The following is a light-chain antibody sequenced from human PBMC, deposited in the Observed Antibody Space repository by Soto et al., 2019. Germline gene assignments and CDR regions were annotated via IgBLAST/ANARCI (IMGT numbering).Light chain of an antibody. J-gene: IGKJ5*01. V-gene: IGKV3-15*01. CDR3: EQYNNWFANT. CDR1: QRVRSK. CDR2: DTY. Sequence: EIVLTQSPASLSVSPGERATLSCRASQRVRSKVACYQQKPGQAPSLVIYDTYIRATGIPARFSGSGFGTEFTHNISSLQPGDFAVYYCEQYNNWFANTFGQGTRLEIK.